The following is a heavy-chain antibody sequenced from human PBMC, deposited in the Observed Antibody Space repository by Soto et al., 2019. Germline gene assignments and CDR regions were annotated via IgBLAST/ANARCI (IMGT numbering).Heavy chain of an antibody. J-gene: IGHJ4*02. CDR3: ARRDSGGFFRFFDS. D-gene: IGHD2-15*01. CDR1: GGSLSTNP. Sequence: QVQLVQSGTEVKKPGSSVKVSCKTSGGSLSTNPISWVRQAPGQGLEWMGGTGSGTGPGNHAQKFQGRLTVTADKSTGTVYMELTNLSSEDTAVYSCARRDSGGFFRFFDSWGQGTLVTVSS. V-gene: IGHV1-69*06. CDR2: TGSGTGPG.